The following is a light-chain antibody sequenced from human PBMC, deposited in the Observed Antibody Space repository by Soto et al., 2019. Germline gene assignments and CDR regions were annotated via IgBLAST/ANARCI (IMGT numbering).Light chain of an antibody. J-gene: IGLJ2*01. CDR1: SSDVGGYNY. V-gene: IGLV2-14*03. CDR2: DVS. CDR3: SSYTTFSALGV. Sequence: QSALTQPASVSGSPGQSITISCTGTSSDVGGYNYVSWYQQHPGKAPKLIIYDVSDRPPGVSNRFSGSKSGNTASLTISGLQADDEADYYCSSYTTFSALGVFGGGTKLTVL.